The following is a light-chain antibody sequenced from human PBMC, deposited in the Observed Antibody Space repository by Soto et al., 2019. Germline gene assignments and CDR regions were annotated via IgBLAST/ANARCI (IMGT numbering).Light chain of an antibody. J-gene: IGKJ3*01. CDR3: QQSHSTPRFT. CDR1: QSISSY. V-gene: IGKV1-39*01. Sequence: DIQMTQSPSSLSASVGDRVTITCRAGQSISSYLNWYQQKPGKAPKLLIYAASSLQSGVPSRFSGSGSGTDFTLTISSLQPEDFATYYCQQSHSTPRFTFGPGTKVDIK. CDR2: AAS.